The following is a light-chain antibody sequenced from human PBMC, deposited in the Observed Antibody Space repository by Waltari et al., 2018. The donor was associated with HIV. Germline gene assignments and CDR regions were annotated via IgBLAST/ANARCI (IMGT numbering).Light chain of an antibody. CDR1: PPVTRRY. V-gene: IGKV3-20*01. J-gene: IGKJ1*01. CDR2: GAS. CDR3: LQYGSSPQT. Sequence: ESVLMQPPGTLALSPGERATLPCRARPPVTRRYLAWYQQKPGQTPRLVLYGASSRATGIPDRFGGCASGTDLTLTISRLAPEDAAVYVCLQYGSSPQTFGQGTRVDI.